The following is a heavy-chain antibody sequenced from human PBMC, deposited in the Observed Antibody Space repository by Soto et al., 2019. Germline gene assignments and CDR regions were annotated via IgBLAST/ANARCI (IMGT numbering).Heavy chain of an antibody. CDR2: IIPSLGIP. J-gene: IGHJ3*01. Sequence: QVQLVQSGAEVKKPGSSVKVSCKASGGTFNSYDIHWVRQAPGQGLEWMGRIIPSLGIPNYAQALQGRLTITANVATRTAYMELTNLKSGDTAIYSCARRTSAFDVWGQGTVVTVSS. CDR1: GGTFNSYD. D-gene: IGHD2-2*01. V-gene: IGHV1-69*02. CDR3: ARRTSAFDV.